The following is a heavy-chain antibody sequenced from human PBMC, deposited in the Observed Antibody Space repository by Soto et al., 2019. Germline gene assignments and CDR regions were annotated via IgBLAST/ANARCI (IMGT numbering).Heavy chain of an antibody. Sequence: PGESLKISCKGSGYSFTSYWINWVRQMPGKGLEWMGIIYPGDSDTRYSPSFQGQVTISAGKSISTAYLQWRSLKASDTAMYYCARHHGSPGSYFGMDVWGQGTTVTVSS. CDR2: IYPGDSDT. V-gene: IGHV5-51*01. D-gene: IGHD6-13*01. CDR1: GYSFTSYW. CDR3: ARHHGSPGSYFGMDV. J-gene: IGHJ6*02.